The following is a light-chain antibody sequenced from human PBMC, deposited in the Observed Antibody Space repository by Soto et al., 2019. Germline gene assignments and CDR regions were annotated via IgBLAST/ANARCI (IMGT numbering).Light chain of an antibody. CDR1: QDIGGR. CDR3: LQVYSFPQT. CDR2: AAS. Sequence: DIQMTRSPSSVSASVGDRITITCRTSQDIGGRLAWFQQKPGKAPQYLIQAASILQRGVPSRFSGSGSVTEFILSINNLQPEDFASYFCLQVYSFPQTVGLGTKVDNK. V-gene: IGKV1-12*01. J-gene: IGKJ1*01.